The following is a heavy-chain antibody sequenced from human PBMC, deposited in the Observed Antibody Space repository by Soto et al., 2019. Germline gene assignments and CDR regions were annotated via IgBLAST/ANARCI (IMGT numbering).Heavy chain of an antibody. D-gene: IGHD4-4*01. Sequence: SAPLSLTCTVSGGSVTNSSYYWRWIRQSPGKGLEWIGCVYYRGRSYSKSSVKSRVTISVDTSKNQFSLNLNSVTASDTAVYFCVSQRTTVIPQAYFEYWGAGALVTVS. CDR2: VYYRGRS. J-gene: IGHJ4*02. V-gene: IGHV4-39*01. CDR3: VSQRTTVIPQAYFEY. CDR1: GGSVTNSSYY.